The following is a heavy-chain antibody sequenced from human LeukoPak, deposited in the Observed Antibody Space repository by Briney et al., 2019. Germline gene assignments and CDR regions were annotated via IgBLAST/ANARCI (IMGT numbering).Heavy chain of an antibody. CDR3: AKDTWASNYGFDY. D-gene: IGHD4-11*01. V-gene: IGHV3-23*01. J-gene: IGHJ4*02. CDR1: DFTFRSYA. Sequence: GGSLRLSCAASDFTFRSYAMSWVRQAPGKGLEWVSGISNSGDDTYYADSVKGRFTISRENSKNTLYLHVNSLKPQDTAVYFCAKDTWASNYGFDYWGQGALVTVSS. CDR2: ISNSGDDT.